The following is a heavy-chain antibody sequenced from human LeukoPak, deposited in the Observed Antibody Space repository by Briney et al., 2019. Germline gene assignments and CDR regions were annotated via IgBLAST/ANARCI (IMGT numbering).Heavy chain of an antibody. CDR2: IDTSGSA. V-gene: IGHV4-61*02. J-gene: IGHJ5*02. CDR3: ARDRGRMVYAVWFDP. D-gene: IGHD2-8*01. CDR1: GGSIGSDNYY. Sequence: SETLSLTCTVSGGSIGSDNYYWSWIRQPAGRGLEWIGRIDTSGSATYSPSLKSRVTISIDTSKNQFSLKLGSVTAADTAVYYCARDRGRMVYAVWFDPWGQGTLVTVSS.